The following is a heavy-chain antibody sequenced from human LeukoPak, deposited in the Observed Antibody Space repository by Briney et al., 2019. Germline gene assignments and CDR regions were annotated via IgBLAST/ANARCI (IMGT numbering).Heavy chain of an antibody. J-gene: IGHJ4*02. V-gene: IGHV4-39*01. CDR1: GDSISSGLYS. CDR2: IYHNGDT. Sequence: PETLSLTCTVSGDSISSGLYSWGWIRQPPGEGLEWIGNIYHNGDTYYNPSLRSRVTISVDTSENQFSLSLRSVTAADTAVYYCARLWSHSKTEDYWGQGTVVTVSS. CDR3: ARLWSHSKTEDY. D-gene: IGHD3-16*01.